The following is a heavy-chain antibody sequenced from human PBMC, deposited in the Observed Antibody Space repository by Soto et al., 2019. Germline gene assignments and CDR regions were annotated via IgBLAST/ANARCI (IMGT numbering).Heavy chain of an antibody. D-gene: IGHD3-22*01. V-gene: IGHV4-34*01. J-gene: IGHJ4*02. CDR2: INHSGST. CDR3: ARGVTTMIVVDRPYYFDY. CDR1: GGSFSGYY. Sequence: SETLSLTCAVYGGSFSGYYWSWIRQPPGKGLEWIGEINHSGSTNYNPSLKSRVTISVDTSKNQFSLKLSSVTAADTAVYYCARGVTTMIVVDRPYYFDYWGQGTLVTVSS.